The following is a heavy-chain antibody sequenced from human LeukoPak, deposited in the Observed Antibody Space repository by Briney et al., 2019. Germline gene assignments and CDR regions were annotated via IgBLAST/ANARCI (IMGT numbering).Heavy chain of an antibody. CDR2: ISSSSTYI. D-gene: IGHD5-24*01. CDR3: ARGTGLGYNSYYMDV. Sequence: GGSLRLSCAASGFTFSSYNMNWVRQAPGKGLEWVSFISSSSTYIYYADSVKGRSTISRDNAKSSLSLQMNSLRAEDTALYYCARGTGLGYNSYYMDVWGKGTTVTVSS. V-gene: IGHV3-21*01. CDR1: GFTFSSYN. J-gene: IGHJ6*03.